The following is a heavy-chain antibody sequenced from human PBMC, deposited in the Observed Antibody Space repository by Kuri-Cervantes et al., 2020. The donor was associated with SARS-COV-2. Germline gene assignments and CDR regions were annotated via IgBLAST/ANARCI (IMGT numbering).Heavy chain of an antibody. V-gene: IGHV1-2*04. D-gene: IGHD3-10*01. J-gene: IGHJ4*02. Sequence: ASVKVSCKASGYALTDYYIHWVRQAPGQGLEWMGWLNPNTGGTNYAQKFQGWVTMTRDTSLTTAYMELTRLTSDDSAVYSCARGEAARGLMVVFKWRGAGPLHFWGQGTLVTVSS. CDR3: ARGEAARGLMVVFKWRGAGPLHF. CDR2: LNPNTGGT. CDR1: GYALTDYY.